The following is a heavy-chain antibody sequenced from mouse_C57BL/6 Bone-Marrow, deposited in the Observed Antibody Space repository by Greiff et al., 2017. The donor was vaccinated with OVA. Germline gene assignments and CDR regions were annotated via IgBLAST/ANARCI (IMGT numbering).Heavy chain of an antibody. V-gene: IGHV1-19*01. CDR1: GYTFTDYY. J-gene: IGHJ1*03. CDR3: ERWDGYYLWYFDV. CDR2: INPYNGGT. D-gene: IGHD2-3*01. Sequence: VHVKQSGPVLVKPGASVKLSCKASGYTFTDYYMNWVKQSHGKSLEWIGVINPYNGGTSYNQKFKGKATLTVDKSSSTAYMELNSLTSEDSAVYDGERWDGYYLWYFDVWGTGTTVTVSS.